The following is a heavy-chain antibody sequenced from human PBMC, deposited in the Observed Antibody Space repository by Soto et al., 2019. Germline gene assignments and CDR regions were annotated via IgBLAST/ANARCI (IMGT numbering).Heavy chain of an antibody. CDR1: GFSINTYW. CDR3: AAWDISNI. D-gene: IGHD2-15*01. CDR2: INPEGNAK. V-gene: IGHV3-7*01. Sequence: GGSLRLSCSGFGFSINTYWMNWIRQTPGKGLEWVANINPEGNAKTYVDPVRGRFFVSRDNTRNSLDLQMTSLRVEDSAIYFCAAWDISNIWGQGILVTVSS. J-gene: IGHJ4*02.